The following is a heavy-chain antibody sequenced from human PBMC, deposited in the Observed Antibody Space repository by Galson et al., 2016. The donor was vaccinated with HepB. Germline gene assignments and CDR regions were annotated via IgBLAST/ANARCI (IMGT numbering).Heavy chain of an antibody. D-gene: IGHD2-15*01. J-gene: IGHJ5*02. CDR3: TRDSGYCNAGSCGRPIRWFDP. Sequence: SVKVSCKAFGGAFTTYTISWVRQAPGQGLEWMGGIFPVFGTPNYAQKFQGRVTITADESTGTAYMELSSLRSEDTAVYSCTRDSGYCNAGSCGRPIRWFDPWGQGTLVTVSS. V-gene: IGHV1-69*13. CDR1: GGAFTTYT. CDR2: IFPVFGTP.